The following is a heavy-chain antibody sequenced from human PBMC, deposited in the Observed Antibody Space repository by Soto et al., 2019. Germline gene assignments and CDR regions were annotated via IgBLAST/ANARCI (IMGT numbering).Heavy chain of an antibody. V-gene: IGHV4-59*12. CDR2: IYDNGIT. CDR3: ARTYDSNGYANEFDS. Sequence: HVVLQESGPGLVKPSETLSLTCSVSGRSITSYYWSWVRQPPGKGLEWIGYIYDNGITSQNPSLKSRVTMSADTSQNQFSLKLTSVTGADTAVYYCARTYDSNGYANEFDSWGQGILVTVTS. D-gene: IGHD3-22*01. J-gene: IGHJ4*02. CDR1: GRSITSYY.